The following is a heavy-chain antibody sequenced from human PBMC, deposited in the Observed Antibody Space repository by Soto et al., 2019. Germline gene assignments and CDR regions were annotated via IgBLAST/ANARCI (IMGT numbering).Heavy chain of an antibody. Sequence: SETLSLTCTVSGGSTSSDNYWSWIRQPPGKGLEWIGRIYYSGNTDYNPSLKSRVALSIDTSKNQFSLRLASVTAADTAVYYCARDRTSSGYYFDYSLDYWGQGTRVTVSS. D-gene: IGHD3-22*01. CDR1: GGSTSSDNY. CDR3: ARDRTSSGYYFDYSLDY. J-gene: IGHJ4*02. V-gene: IGHV4-59*01. CDR2: IYYSGNT.